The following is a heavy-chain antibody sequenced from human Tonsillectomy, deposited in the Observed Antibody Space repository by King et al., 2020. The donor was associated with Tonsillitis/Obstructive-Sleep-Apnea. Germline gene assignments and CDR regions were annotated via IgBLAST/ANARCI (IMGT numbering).Heavy chain of an antibody. CDR1: GGSISSNSYS. J-gene: IGHJ4*02. D-gene: IGHD3-9*01. V-gene: IGHV4-39*01. CDR3: AGHPPPDILTGYYVDY. CDR2: IYYSGST. Sequence: QLQESGPGLVKPSETLSLTCTVSGGSISSNSYSWGWIRQPPGKGLEWIGSIYYSGSTYYNPSLKSRVTISVDTSKNQFSLKLSSVTAADTAVYYCAGHPPPDILTGYYVDYWGQGTLVTVSS.